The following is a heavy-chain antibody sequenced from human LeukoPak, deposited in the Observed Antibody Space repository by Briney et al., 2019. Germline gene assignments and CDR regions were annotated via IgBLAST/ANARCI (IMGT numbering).Heavy chain of an antibody. CDR2: INHSGST. V-gene: IGHV4-34*01. CDR1: GGSFSGYY. J-gene: IGHJ4*02. CDR3: ARGRIGYCSSTSCHEYGY. D-gene: IGHD2-2*01. Sequence: SETLSLTCAVYGGSFSGYYWSWIRQPPGKGLEWIGEINHSGSTNYNPSLKGRVTISVDTSKNQFSLKLSSVTAADTAVYYCARGRIGYCSSTSCHEYGYWGQGTLVTVSS.